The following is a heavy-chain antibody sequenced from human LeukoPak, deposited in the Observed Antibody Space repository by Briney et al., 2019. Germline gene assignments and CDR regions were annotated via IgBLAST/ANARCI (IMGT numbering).Heavy chain of an antibody. CDR1: GFTFSSYA. Sequence: GGSLRLSCAASGFTFSSYAMSWVRQGPGKGLEWVSAITGSGGSTYYADSVKGRFTISRDNSKNTLYLQMNSLRAEDTAVYYCARVADDSITIFGVVTHEDWFDPWGQGTLVTVSS. D-gene: IGHD3-3*01. V-gene: IGHV3-23*01. J-gene: IGHJ5*02. CDR3: ARVADDSITIFGVVTHEDWFDP. CDR2: ITGSGGST.